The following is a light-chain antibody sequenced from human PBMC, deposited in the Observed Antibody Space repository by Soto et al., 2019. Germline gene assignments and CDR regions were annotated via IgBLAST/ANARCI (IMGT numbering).Light chain of an antibody. V-gene: IGKV3-15*01. Sequence: EIEMTQSPDTLSASPGERASFSCRASQSMSDDVAWYQQKPHQPPRLLIYEASTRASGVPARFSGGGSGTEFTLTISSLQSEDFAVYYCQQYSTWPSTFGQGTKVEVK. CDR2: EAS. J-gene: IGKJ1*01. CDR1: QSMSDD. CDR3: QQYSTWPST.